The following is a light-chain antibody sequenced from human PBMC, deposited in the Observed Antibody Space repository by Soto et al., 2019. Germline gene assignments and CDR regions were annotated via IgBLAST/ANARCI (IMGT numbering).Light chain of an antibody. CDR2: AAS. CDR3: QQSYSLRT. CDR1: RDIVTS. V-gene: IGKV1-39*01. Sequence: DIQMTQSPSSLSASVGDRVIITCRASRDIVTSLNWYQHHPGKGPKILIYAASSLQRGVPSRFSGSGSGTEVNLTISSLHPEDFATYYCQQSYSLRTFGQGTTVDIK. J-gene: IGKJ1*01.